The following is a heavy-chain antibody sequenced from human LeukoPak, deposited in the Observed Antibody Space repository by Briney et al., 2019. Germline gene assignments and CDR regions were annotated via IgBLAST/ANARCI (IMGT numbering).Heavy chain of an antibody. V-gene: IGHV3-30*02. D-gene: IGHD2-8*01. CDR2: IRRDGRNE. CDR1: GGTFSSYA. Sequence: SCKASGGTFSSYAISWVRQAPGKGLEWVAFIRRDGRNENYADSVKGRFTISRDNSKNTVYLQMSSLRAEDTAVFYCARDCTLYSNYGCFDYWGQGILVTVSS. J-gene: IGHJ4*02. CDR3: ARDCTLYSNYGCFDY.